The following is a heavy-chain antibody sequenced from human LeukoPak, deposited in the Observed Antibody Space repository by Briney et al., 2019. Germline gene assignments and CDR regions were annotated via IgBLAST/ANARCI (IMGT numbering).Heavy chain of an antibody. Sequence: PGGSLRLSCAASGFTFSDYYMSWIRQAPGKGLEWVSYISSSGSTIYYADSVKGRFTISRDNAKNSLYLQMNSLRAEDTAVYYCAKEERYYDILTGYYMDWFDPWGQGTLVTVSS. CDR2: ISSSGSTI. V-gene: IGHV3-11*04. CDR1: GFTFSDYY. J-gene: IGHJ5*02. CDR3: AKEERYYDILTGYYMDWFDP. D-gene: IGHD3-9*01.